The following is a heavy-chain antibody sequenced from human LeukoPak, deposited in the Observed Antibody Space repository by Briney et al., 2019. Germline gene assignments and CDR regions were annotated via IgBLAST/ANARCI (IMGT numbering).Heavy chain of an antibody. D-gene: IGHD6-13*01. CDR3: AKDLLSSRSSSWYKGYYYYGMDV. V-gene: IGHV3-9*01. CDR1: GFTFDDYA. CDR2: ISWNSGSI. Sequence: QPGRSLRLSCAASGFTFDDYAMHWVRQAPGKGLEWVSGISWNSGSIGYADSVKGRFTISRDNAKNSLYLQMNSLRAEDTALYYCAKDLLSSRSSSWYKGYYYYGMDVWGQGTTVTVSS. J-gene: IGHJ6*02.